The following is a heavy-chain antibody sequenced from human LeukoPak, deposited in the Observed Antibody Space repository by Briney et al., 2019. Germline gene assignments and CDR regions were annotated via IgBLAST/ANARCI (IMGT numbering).Heavy chain of an antibody. Sequence: GGSLRLSCAASGFTVSSSYMSWVRQAPGKGLEWVSVIYSGGNTDYAESVKGRFTISRDTSKNTLYLQMNSLRAEDTAVYYCARLVDSSGYFWGQGTLVTVSS. D-gene: IGHD3-22*01. V-gene: IGHV3-53*01. CDR1: GFTVSSSY. J-gene: IGHJ4*02. CDR2: IYSGGNT. CDR3: ARLVDSSGYF.